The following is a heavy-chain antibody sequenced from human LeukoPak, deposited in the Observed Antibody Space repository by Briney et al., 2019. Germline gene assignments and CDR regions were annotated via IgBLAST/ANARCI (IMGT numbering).Heavy chain of an antibody. Sequence: GASVKVSCKISGGTFSTYAISWVRQAPGQGLEWMGWINPNSGGTIYAQKFQGRVTMTRDTSISTVYMELSRLRSDDTAVYYCARAPPITRGPFDPWGQGTLVTVSS. J-gene: IGHJ5*02. CDR1: GGTFSTYA. CDR3: ARAPPITRGPFDP. CDR2: INPNSGGT. D-gene: IGHD3-10*01. V-gene: IGHV1-2*02.